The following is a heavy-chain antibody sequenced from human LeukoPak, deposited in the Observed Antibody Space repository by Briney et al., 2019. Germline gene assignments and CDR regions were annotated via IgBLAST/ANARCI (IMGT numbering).Heavy chain of an antibody. CDR1: GFTFSSYA. CDR3: AKKLSAFYYFDC. CDR2: ISGSGGST. D-gene: IGHD5-18*01. V-gene: IGHV3-23*01. J-gene: IGHJ4*02. Sequence: GGSLRLSCAASGFTFSSYAMSWVRQAPGKGLEWVSAISGSGGSTYYADSVKGRFTISRDNSKNTLYLQMSSLRAEDTAVYYCAKKLSAFYYFDCWGQGTLVTVSS.